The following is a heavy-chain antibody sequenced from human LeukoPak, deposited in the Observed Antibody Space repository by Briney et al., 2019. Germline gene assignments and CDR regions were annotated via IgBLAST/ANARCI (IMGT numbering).Heavy chain of an antibody. CDR1: GYTFTSYG. CDR2: ISAYNGNT. CDR3: ARGTGFGELFGSDYYYYMDV. D-gene: IGHD3-10*01. Sequence: ASVKVSCKASGYTFTSYGISWVRQAPGQGLEWMGWISAYNGNTNYAQKLQGRVTMTTDTSTSTAYMELSSLRSEDTAVYYCARGTGFGELFGSDYYYYMDVWGKGTTVTISS. V-gene: IGHV1-18*01. J-gene: IGHJ6*03.